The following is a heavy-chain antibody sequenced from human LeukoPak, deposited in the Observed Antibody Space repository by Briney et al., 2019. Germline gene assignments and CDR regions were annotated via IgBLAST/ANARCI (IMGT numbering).Heavy chain of an antibody. J-gene: IGHJ3*02. D-gene: IGHD3-22*01. CDR3: ARLGRTYYYDSSGYLGDAFDI. Sequence: ASVKVSCKASGYIFTDYYMHWVRQAPGQELGWMGRINPNSGGTNYAQKFQGRVTMTRDTSISTAYTELSSLRSDDTAVYYCARLGRTYYYDSSGYLGDAFDIWGQGTMVTVSS. V-gene: IGHV1/OR15-1*01. CDR2: INPNSGGT. CDR1: GYIFTDYY.